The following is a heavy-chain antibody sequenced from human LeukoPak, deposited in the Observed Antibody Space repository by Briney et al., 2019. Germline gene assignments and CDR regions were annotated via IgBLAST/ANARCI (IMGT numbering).Heavy chain of an antibody. CDR1: GYTFTGYY. J-gene: IGHJ4*02. CDR3: STDTAMEDYFDY. Sequence: GASVKVSCKASGYTFTGYYMHWGRQAPGQGLEWMGRINPNSGGTNYAQTFQGRVTMTTDTSISTAYVELSRLRSDDTAVYDCSTDTAMEDYFDYWGQGTLVTVSS. CDR2: INPNSGGT. D-gene: IGHD5-18*01. V-gene: IGHV1-2*06.